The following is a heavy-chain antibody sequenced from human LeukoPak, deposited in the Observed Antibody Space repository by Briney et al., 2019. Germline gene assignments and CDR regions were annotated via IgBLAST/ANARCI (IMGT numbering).Heavy chain of an antibody. CDR3: AKDSTGYSSSWHSGGFDY. J-gene: IGHJ4*02. CDR1: GFTFSSYA. V-gene: IGHV3-23*01. D-gene: IGHD6-13*01. CDR2: ISGSGGST. Sequence: GGSLRLSCAASGFTFSSYAMSWVRQAPGKGLEWVSAISGSGGSTYYADSVKGRFTISRDNSKNTLYLQMNSLRAEDTAVYYCAKDSTGYSSSWHSGGFDYWGQGTLVTVSS.